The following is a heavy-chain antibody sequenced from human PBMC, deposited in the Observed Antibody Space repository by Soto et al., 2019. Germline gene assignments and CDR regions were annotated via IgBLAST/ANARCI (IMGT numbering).Heavy chain of an antibody. J-gene: IGHJ4*02. CDR3: AKHMVPSFVYFDF. Sequence: SETLSLTCTVSGGSISNNNFYWGWIRQPPGKGLEWIGSIYYSGTTYYNPSLKSRVTISIDTSKNQFSLKLSSVTAADTAVYYCAKHMVPSFVYFDFWGQGTLVTVSS. CDR2: IYYSGTT. D-gene: IGHD2-8*01. V-gene: IGHV4-39*01. CDR1: GGSISNNNFY.